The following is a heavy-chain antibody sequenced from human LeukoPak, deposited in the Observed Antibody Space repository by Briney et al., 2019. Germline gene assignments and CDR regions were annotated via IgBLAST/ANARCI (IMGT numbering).Heavy chain of an antibody. CDR3: ARHSEAGIAAAGTRY. CDR2: IDPSDSYT. D-gene: IGHD6-13*01. J-gene: IGHJ4*02. Sequence: GESLKISCKSSGYSFTSYWISWVRQMPGKGLEWMGRIDPSDSYTNYSPSFQGHVTISADKSISTAYLQWSSLKASDTAMYCCARHSEAGIAAAGTRYWGQGTLVTVSS. CDR1: GYSFTSYW. V-gene: IGHV5-10-1*01.